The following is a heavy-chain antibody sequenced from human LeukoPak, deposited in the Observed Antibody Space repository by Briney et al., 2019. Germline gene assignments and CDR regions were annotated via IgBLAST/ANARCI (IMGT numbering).Heavy chain of an antibody. CDR3: GYGSGSQNPYYFDY. Sequence: PSQTLSLTCTVSGGSISSGDYYWSWIRQPPGKGPEWIGYIYYSGSTYYNPSLKSRVTISVDTSKNQFSLKLSSVTAADTAVYYCGYGSGSQNPYYFDYWGQGTLVTVSS. CDR1: GGSISSGDYY. D-gene: IGHD3-10*01. V-gene: IGHV4-30-4*01. CDR2: IYYSGST. J-gene: IGHJ4*02.